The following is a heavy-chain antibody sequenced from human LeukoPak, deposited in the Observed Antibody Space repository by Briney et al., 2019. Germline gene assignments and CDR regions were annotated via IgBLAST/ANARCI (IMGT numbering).Heavy chain of an antibody. CDR3: ARAGHYYDSSGAIFDY. Sequence: GGSLRLSCAASGFTFSSYSMNWVRQAPGKGLEWVSSISSSSSYIYYADSVKGRFTISRDNAMNSLYLQMNSLRAEDTAVYYCARAGHYYDSSGAIFDYWGQGTLVTVSS. J-gene: IGHJ4*02. D-gene: IGHD3-22*01. CDR2: ISSSSSYI. CDR1: GFTFSSYS. V-gene: IGHV3-21*01.